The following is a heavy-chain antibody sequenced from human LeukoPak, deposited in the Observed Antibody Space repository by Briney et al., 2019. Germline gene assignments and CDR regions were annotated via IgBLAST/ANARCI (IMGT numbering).Heavy chain of an antibody. D-gene: IGHD3-22*01. CDR1: GGSFSGYY. CDR2: INHSGST. Sequence: SETLSLTCAVYGGSFSGYYWSWIRQPPGKGLEWIGEINHSGSTNYNPSLKSRVTISVDTSKNQFSLKLSSVTAADTAVYYCARGLGRPGARPNPKRNMIVVMPWGKGTTVTVSS. CDR3: ARGLGRPGARPNPKRNMIVVMP. V-gene: IGHV4-34*01. J-gene: IGHJ6*04.